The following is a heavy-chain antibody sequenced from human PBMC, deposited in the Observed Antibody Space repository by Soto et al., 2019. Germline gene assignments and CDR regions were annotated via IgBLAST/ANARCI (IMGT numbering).Heavy chain of an antibody. CDR3: ASQHYYDSSGYYVGY. D-gene: IGHD3-22*01. Sequence: PSETLSLTCSVSGGSISNYYWSWIRQPPGKGLEWIGYIFSSGSTNYNPSLTSRVTISVDTSKNQFSLKLSSVTAADTAVYYCASQHYYDSSGYYVGYWGQGTLVTVSS. J-gene: IGHJ4*02. CDR1: GGSISNYY. V-gene: IGHV4-59*01. CDR2: IFSSGST.